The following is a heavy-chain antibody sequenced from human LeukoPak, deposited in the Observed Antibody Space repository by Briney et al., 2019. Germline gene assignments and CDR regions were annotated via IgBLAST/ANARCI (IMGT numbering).Heavy chain of an antibody. Sequence: PGGSLRLSCAASGFSFSSYAMHWVRQAPGKALEFVSSISDDETFTFYADSVKGRFTVSRDNSKNMLYLQMASLTSEDMGVYHCARDSRPFHGAQYWYLDLWGRGTLVTVSS. D-gene: IGHD2/OR15-2a*01. CDR3: ARDSRPFHGAQYWYLDL. J-gene: IGHJ2*01. V-gene: IGHV3-64*02. CDR2: ISDDETFT. CDR1: GFSFSSYA.